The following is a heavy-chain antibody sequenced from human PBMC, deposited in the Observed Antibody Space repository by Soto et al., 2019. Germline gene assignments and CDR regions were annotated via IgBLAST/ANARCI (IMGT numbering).Heavy chain of an antibody. J-gene: IGHJ3*02. CDR2: ISSSSSYI. V-gene: IGHV3-21*01. D-gene: IGHD3-9*01. CDR1: GFTFSSYS. CDR3: ARAAPYYDILTGYSDDDAFDI. Sequence: GGSLRLSCAASGFTFSSYSMNWVRQAPGKGLEWVSSISSSSSYIYYADSVKGRFTISRDNAKNSLYLQMNSLRAEDTAVYYCARAAPYYDILTGYSDDDAFDIWGQGTMVTVSS.